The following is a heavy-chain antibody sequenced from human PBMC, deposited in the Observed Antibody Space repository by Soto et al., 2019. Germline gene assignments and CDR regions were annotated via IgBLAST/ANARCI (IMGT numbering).Heavy chain of an antibody. CDR1: GGSISSYY. CDR3: ARDGCNSASCYDY. V-gene: IGHV4-59*01. D-gene: IGHD2-2*01. J-gene: IGHJ4*02. Sequence: SETLSLTCTVSGGSISSYYWSWIRQPPGKGLEWIGYISYSGSTNYNPSLKSRVTMSVDTSKNQFSLKLTSVTAADTAVYYCARDGCNSASCYDYWGLGTLVTVSS. CDR2: ISYSGST.